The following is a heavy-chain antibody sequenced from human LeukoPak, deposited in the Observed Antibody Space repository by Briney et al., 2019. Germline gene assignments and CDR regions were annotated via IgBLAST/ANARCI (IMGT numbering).Heavy chain of an antibody. Sequence: GGSLRLSCTTSGFTFGNFPITWVRQAPGKGREWVGYIRAKDYGGTTEYAAAVKGRFTISRDDSKGIGYLQMNDLQTDDTGVYYCTRGSGRFEYWGQGTLVTVSS. J-gene: IGHJ4*02. V-gene: IGHV3-49*02. CDR2: IRAKDYGGTT. CDR1: GFTFGNFP. D-gene: IGHD2-15*01. CDR3: TRGSGRFEY.